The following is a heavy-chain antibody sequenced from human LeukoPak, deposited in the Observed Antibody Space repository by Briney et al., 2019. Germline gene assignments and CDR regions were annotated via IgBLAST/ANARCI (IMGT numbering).Heavy chain of an antibody. Sequence: SETLSLTCTVSGGAIRGSSDYYWGWVRQPPGMTLEWIGSIYNSGSTYYNPSLKSRVTISVDTSKNQFSLKLSSVTAADTAVYYCARAAPLYSSSWYPSIHYYYGMDVWGQGTTVTVSS. CDR3: ARAAPLYSSSWYPSIHYYYGMDV. V-gene: IGHV4-39*01. CDR1: GGAIRGSSDYY. J-gene: IGHJ6*02. D-gene: IGHD6-13*01. CDR2: IYNSGST.